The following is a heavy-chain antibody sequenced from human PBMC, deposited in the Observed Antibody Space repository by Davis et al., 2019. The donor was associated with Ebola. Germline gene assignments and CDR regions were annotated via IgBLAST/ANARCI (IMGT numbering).Heavy chain of an antibody. Sequence: SETLSLTCAVYGGSFSGYYWSWIRQPPGKGLEWIGEINHGGSTNYNPSLESRVTLSVDTSKNQSSLRLSSVTAADTAVYYCARGWETGRLFDIWGQGRKLTVSS. J-gene: IGHJ3*02. CDR2: INHGGST. V-gene: IGHV4-34*01. D-gene: IGHD1-14*01. CDR3: ARGWETGRLFDI. CDR1: GGSFSGYY.